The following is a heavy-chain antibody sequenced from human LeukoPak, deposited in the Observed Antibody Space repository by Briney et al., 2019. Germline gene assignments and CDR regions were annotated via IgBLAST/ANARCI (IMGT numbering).Heavy chain of an antibody. CDR3: ARRGARYYYDSQYYFDY. Sequence: SETLSLTCTVSGGSISSYYWSWIRQPPGQGLGWVGYMYYSGSTNYNPSLKSRVTISVDTSKNQFSLKLSSVTAADTAVYYCARRGARYYYDSQYYFDYWGQGALVTVSS. CDR1: GGSISSYY. CDR2: MYYSGST. V-gene: IGHV4-59*08. D-gene: IGHD3-22*01. J-gene: IGHJ4*02.